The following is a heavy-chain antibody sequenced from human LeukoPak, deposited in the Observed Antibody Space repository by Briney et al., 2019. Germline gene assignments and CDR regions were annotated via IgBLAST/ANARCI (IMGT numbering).Heavy chain of an antibody. CDR2: ITGTT. CDR3: ASGRGYYDY. J-gene: IGHJ4*02. D-gene: IGHD3-22*01. CDR1: GFTFSSYA. V-gene: IGHV3-23*01. Sequence: GGSLRLSCAASGFTFSSYAMSWVRQAPGKGLQWVSTITGTTHYADSVRGRFTISRDNSKNTLYLQMNSLRADDTAIYYCASGRGYYDYWGQGTLVTVSS.